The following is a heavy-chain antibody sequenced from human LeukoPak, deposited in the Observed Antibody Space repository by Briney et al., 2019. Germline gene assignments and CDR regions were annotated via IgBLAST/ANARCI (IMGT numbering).Heavy chain of an antibody. CDR3: ARVWSGYPYYYYYMDV. V-gene: IGHV4-59*01. J-gene: IGHJ6*03. CDR2: IYYSGST. Sequence: SETLSLTCTVSGGSISSYYWSWIRQPPGKGLEWIGYIYYSGSTNYNPSLKSRVTISVDTSKNQFSLKLSSVTAADTAAYYCARVWSGYPYYYYYMDVWGKGTTVTISS. D-gene: IGHD3-3*01. CDR1: GGSISSYY.